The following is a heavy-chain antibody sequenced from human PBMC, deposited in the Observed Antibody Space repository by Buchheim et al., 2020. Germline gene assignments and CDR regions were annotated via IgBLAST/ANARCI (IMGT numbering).Heavy chain of an antibody. D-gene: IGHD6-6*01. CDR3: AKDRVAARPYWYFDL. CDR1: GFTFSSYG. Sequence: QVQLVESGGGVVQPGRSLRLSCAASGFTFSSYGMHWVRQAPGKGLEWVAVISYDGSTKYYADSVKGRFTISRDNSKNTLYLQMNSLRAEDTAVYYCAKDRVAARPYWYFDLWGRGTL. CDR2: ISYDGSTK. J-gene: IGHJ2*01. V-gene: IGHV3-30*18.